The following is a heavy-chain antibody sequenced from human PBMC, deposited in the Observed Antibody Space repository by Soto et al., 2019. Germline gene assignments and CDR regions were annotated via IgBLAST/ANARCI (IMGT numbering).Heavy chain of an antibody. D-gene: IGHD3-22*01. CDR1: GGSFSGYY. J-gene: IGHJ4*02. CDR2: ITHSGTT. Sequence: PSETLSLTCAVYGGSFSGYYWTWIRQPPGKGLEWVGEITHSGTTDYNPSLKSRLTISVDTSKNQFSLSLSSLTAADTAVYYCARRVYDGSHFYVDYCGQGILVTVSS. CDR3: ARRVYDGSHFYVDY. V-gene: IGHV4-34*01.